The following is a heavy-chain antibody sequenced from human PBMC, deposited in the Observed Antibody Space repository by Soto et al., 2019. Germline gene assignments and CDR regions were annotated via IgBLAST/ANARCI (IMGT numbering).Heavy chain of an antibody. J-gene: IGHJ4*02. CDR1: GVTVSSNY. CDR3: XXXXXXXXXXXXDY. Sequence: EVQLVESGGGLVQPGGSLRLSCAASGVTVSSNYMSWVRQAPGKGLEWVSVIYSGGSTYYADSVKGRFTISRDNSKNTXXXXXXXXXXXXXXXXXXXXXXXXXXXXXXDYWGQGTLVTVSS. V-gene: IGHV3-66*01. CDR2: IYSGGST.